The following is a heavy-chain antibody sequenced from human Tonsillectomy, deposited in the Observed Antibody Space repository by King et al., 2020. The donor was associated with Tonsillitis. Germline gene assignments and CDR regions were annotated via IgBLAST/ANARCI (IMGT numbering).Heavy chain of an antibody. V-gene: IGHV4-38-2*02. J-gene: IGHJ4*02. CDR2: IYHSGST. CDR1: GYYIRDGYN. CDR3: ARDGRSSSGWYFFDS. D-gene: IGHD6-19*01. Sequence: VQLQESGPELVKPSATMSLTCAVSGYYIRDGYNWGWVRQPPGKGLEWIASIYHSGSTYNNPSLKSRVTISVDTSKNQFSLKLRSVTAADTAVYFCARDGRSSSGWYFFDSWGQGILVTVSS.